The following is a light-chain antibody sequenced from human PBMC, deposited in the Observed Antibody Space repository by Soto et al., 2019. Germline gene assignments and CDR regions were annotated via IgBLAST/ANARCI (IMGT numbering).Light chain of an antibody. CDR3: QQYGDSPRS. CDR2: HAS. CDR1: RSLSSDY. Sequence: IVLMQSPGTLSLSPGQRATLSCSASRSLSSDYLAGYQQKPGQAPRRLFYHASRRATGTPDIVSVSGSGTDFTLTISRLEPGYFAVYYGQQYGDSPRSFGQGTKVDIK. V-gene: IGKV3-20*01. J-gene: IGKJ1*01.